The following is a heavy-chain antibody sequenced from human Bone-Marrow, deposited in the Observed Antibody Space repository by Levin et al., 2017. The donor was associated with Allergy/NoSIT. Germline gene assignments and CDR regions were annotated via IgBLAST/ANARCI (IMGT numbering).Heavy chain of an antibody. J-gene: IGHJ6*02. CDR3: TTDSTRGWMDD. D-gene: IGHD2/OR15-2a*01. CDR1: GFTFSRSW. V-gene: IGHV3-74*01. CDR2: IKSDGSFT. Sequence: GGSLRLSCAASGFTFSRSWMHWVRQAPGKGLVWVSRIKSDGSFTSYADSVKGRFTISRDNAKNTLYLQMNSLRADDTAVYYCTTDSTRGWMDDWGLGTTVTVSS.